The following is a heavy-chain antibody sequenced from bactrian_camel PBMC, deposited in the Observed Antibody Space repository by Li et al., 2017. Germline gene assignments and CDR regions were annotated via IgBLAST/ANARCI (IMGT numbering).Heavy chain of an antibody. CDR3: AVRYGGCVSSTGAYKY. CDR1: GYTYSRYC. CDR2: IYSGGGSP. D-gene: IGHD7*01. V-gene: IGHV3S25*01. J-gene: IGHJ4*01. Sequence: QLVESGGGSVQAGGSLRLSCAASGYTYSRYCMGWFRQAPGKEREGVARIYSGGGSPWYADSVKGRFTISQDNAKNTLYLQMNSLKPDDTAMYYCAVRYGGCVSSTGAYKYWGQ.